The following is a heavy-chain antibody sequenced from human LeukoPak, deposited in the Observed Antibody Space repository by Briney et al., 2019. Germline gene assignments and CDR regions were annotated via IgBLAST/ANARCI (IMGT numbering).Heavy chain of an antibody. D-gene: IGHD3-3*01. V-gene: IGHV4-34*01. CDR2: INHSGST. Sequence: PSETLSLTCAVYGGSFSGYYWSWIRQPPGKGLEWIGEINHSGSTNYNPSLKSRVTISVDTSKNQFSLKLSSVTAADTAVYYCATGVVTNNPYNWFDPWGQGTLVTVSS. CDR1: GGSFSGYY. CDR3: ATGVVTNNPYNWFDP. J-gene: IGHJ5*02.